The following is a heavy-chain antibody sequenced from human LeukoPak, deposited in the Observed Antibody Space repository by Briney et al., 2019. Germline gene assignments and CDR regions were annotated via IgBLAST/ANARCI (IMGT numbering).Heavy chain of an antibody. V-gene: IGHV3-48*01. CDR2: ISPSSDHI. D-gene: IGHD7-27*01. Sequence: PGGSLRLSCAVSRFSFSSFNMHWVRQAPGKGLEWVSYISPSSDHIDYADFVKGRFTISRDNAKNSVYLQMNSLRAEDTAVYYCGRGHWGLDSWGQGTLVSVSS. CDR3: GRGHWGLDS. J-gene: IGHJ4*02. CDR1: RFSFSSFN.